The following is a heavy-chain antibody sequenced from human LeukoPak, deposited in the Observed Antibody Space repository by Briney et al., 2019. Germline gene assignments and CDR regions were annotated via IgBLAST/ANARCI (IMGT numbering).Heavy chain of an antibody. CDR1: GGSISSSYW. CDR3: ARRGRITMVRGAKPTRSYYYYYMDV. Sequence: SETLSLTCAVSGGSISSSYWWSWVRQPPGKGLEWIGEVYHSVSTNYYPSLKSRVTISIEKSKNQFSLKLSSVTAADTAVYYCARRGRITMVRGAKPTRSYYYYYMDVWGKGTTVTISS. CDR2: VYHSVST. V-gene: IGHV4-4*02. D-gene: IGHD3-10*01. J-gene: IGHJ6*03.